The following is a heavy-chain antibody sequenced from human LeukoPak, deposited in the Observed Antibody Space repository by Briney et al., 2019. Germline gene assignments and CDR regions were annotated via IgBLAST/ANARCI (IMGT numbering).Heavy chain of an antibody. CDR2: ISGSGGST. D-gene: IGHD2-21*01. CDR1: GITLSNYG. V-gene: IGHV3-23*01. Sequence: PGGSLRLSCAVSGITLSNYGMSWVRQAPGKGLEWVAGISGSGGSTHYADSVKGRFTISRDNPKNTLYLQLNSLRAEDTAVYFCAKRRVVIRVILVGFHKEAYYFDSWGQGALVTVSS. J-gene: IGHJ4*02. CDR3: AKRRVVIRVILVGFHKEAYYFDS.